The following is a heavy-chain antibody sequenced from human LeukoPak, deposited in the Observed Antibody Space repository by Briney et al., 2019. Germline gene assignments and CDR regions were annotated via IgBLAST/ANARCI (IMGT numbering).Heavy chain of an antibody. D-gene: IGHD3/OR15-3a*01. V-gene: IGHV3-23*01. CDR1: GFTFSSYA. CDR2: ISGSGGST. Sequence: GGSLRLSCAASGFTFSSYAMSWVRQAPGKGLEWVSAISGSGGSTYYADSVKGRFTISRDNSKNTLYLQMNSLRAEDTAVYYCAKLDWPVFYGASLDYWGQGTLVTVSS. J-gene: IGHJ4*02. CDR3: AKLDWPVFYGASLDY.